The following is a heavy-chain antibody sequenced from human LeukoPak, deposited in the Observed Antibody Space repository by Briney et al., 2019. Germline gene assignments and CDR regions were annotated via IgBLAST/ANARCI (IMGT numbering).Heavy chain of an antibody. CDR2: IYYSGST. J-gene: IGHJ4*02. Sequence: PSETLSLTCTVSGGSISSSSYYWGWIRQPPGKGLEWIGSIYYSGSTYYNPSLKSRVTISVDTSKNQFSLKLSSVTAADTAVYYCARSLQPTFYDSSGLIDYWGQGTLVTVSS. V-gene: IGHV4-39*01. CDR1: GGSISSSSYY. CDR3: ARSLQPTFYDSSGLIDY. D-gene: IGHD3-22*01.